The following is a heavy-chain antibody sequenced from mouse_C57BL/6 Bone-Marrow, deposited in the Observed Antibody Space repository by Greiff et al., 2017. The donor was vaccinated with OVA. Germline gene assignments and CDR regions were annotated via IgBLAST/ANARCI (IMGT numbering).Heavy chain of an antibody. CDR2: IWSGGST. J-gene: IGHJ1*03. CDR3: ARKDFYWYFDV. CDR1: GFSLTSYG. Sequence: VKLEESGPGLVQPSQILSITCTVSGFSLTSYGVHWVRQSPGKGLEWLGVIWSGGSTDYNAAFISRLSISKDNSKSQVFFKMNSLQADDTAIYYCARKDFYWYFDVWGTGTTVTVSS. V-gene: IGHV2-2*01.